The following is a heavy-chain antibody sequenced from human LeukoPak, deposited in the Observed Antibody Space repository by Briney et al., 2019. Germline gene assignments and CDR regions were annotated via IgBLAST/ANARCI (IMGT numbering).Heavy chain of an antibody. D-gene: IGHD3-22*01. CDR3: ARGLSSGYYYDYYYYYMDV. CDR1: GGTFSSYA. Sequence: SVKVSCTASGGTFSSYAISWVRQAPGQGLEWMGGIIPIFGTANYAQKFQGRVTITTDESTSTAYMELSSLRSEDTAVYYCARGLSSGYYYDYYYYYMDVWGKGTTVTVSS. J-gene: IGHJ6*03. CDR2: IIPIFGTA. V-gene: IGHV1-69*05.